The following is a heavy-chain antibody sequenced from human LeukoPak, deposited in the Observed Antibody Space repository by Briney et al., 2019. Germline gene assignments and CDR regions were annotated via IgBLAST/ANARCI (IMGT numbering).Heavy chain of an antibody. Sequence: PGGSLRLSCAASGFTVSSNYMSWVRQAPGKGLEWVSVIYSGGSTYYADSVKGRFTISRDNAKNSLYLQMNSLRAEDTAVYYCARWGDCSSTSCYTGADYWGQGTLVTVSS. V-gene: IGHV3-53*01. CDR2: IYSGGST. CDR1: GFTVSSNY. CDR3: ARWGDCSSTSCYTGADY. D-gene: IGHD2-2*02. J-gene: IGHJ4*02.